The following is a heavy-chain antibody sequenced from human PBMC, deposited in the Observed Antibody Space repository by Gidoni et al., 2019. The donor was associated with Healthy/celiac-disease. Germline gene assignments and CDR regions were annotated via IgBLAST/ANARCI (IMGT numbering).Heavy chain of an antibody. D-gene: IGHD3-10*01. CDR1: GFTFSSYG. CDR3: ARDGGSGSYHGADY. Sequence: QVQLVESGGGVVQPGRSLRLSCAASGFTFSSYGMHWVRQAPGKGLEWVAVIWYDGSNKYYADSVKGRFTISRDNSKNTLYLQMNSLRAEDTAVYYCARDGGSGSYHGADYWGQGTLVTVSS. CDR2: IWYDGSNK. J-gene: IGHJ4*02. V-gene: IGHV3-33*01.